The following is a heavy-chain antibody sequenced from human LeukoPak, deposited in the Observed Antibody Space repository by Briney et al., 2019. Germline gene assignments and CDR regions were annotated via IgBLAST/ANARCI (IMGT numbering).Heavy chain of an antibody. Sequence: GGSLRLSCAASGFTFSTYGMHCVRQAPGKGLEWVAVIWNDGSKQYYADSVKGRFTISRDNSKSTLYLQMNSLRAEDTAVYYCARDQGLWVGFWSGYYDLWGQGTLVTVSS. V-gene: IGHV3-33*01. D-gene: IGHD3-3*01. CDR2: IWNDGSKQ. CDR1: GFTFSTYG. J-gene: IGHJ4*02. CDR3: ARDQGLWVGFWSGYYDL.